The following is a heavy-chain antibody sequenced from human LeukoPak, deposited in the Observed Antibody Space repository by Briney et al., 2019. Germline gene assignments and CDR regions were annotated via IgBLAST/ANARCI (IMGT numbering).Heavy chain of an antibody. Sequence: GGSLRLSCTASGFTFSSYWMHWVRQAPGKGLVWVSRINSDGSSTNYADSVKGRFTVSRDNAKNTLFLQMNSLRVEDTAVYYCARGASIAAAGTGEKSNWFDPWGQGTLVTVSS. CDR3: ARGASIAAAGTGEKSNWFDP. J-gene: IGHJ5*02. CDR2: INSDGSST. CDR1: GFTFSSYW. D-gene: IGHD6-13*01. V-gene: IGHV3-74*01.